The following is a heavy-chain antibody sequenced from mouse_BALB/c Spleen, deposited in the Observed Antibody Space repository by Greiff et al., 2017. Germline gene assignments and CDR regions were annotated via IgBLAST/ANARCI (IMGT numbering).Heavy chain of an antibody. V-gene: IGHV1S34*01. CDR2: ISCYNGAT. CDR3: ARGGELRRKIVYAMDY. Sequence: LVKTGASVKISCKASGYSFTGYYMHWVKQSHGKSLEWIGYISCYNGATSYNQKFKGKATFTVDTSSSTAYMQFNSLTSEDSAVYYCARGGELRRKIVYAMDYWGQGTSVTVSS. CDR1: GYSFTGYY. J-gene: IGHJ4*01. D-gene: IGHD2-4*01.